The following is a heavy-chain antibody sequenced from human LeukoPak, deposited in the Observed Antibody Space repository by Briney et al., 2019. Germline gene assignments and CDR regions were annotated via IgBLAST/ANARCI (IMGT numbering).Heavy chain of an antibody. J-gene: IGHJ4*02. CDR2: ISYDGSNK. CDR1: GFPFSSYW. V-gene: IGHV3-30*03. CDR3: AREIRGYSNFDY. Sequence: GGSLRLSCVASGFPFSSYWMTWVRQAPGKGLEWVAVISYDGSNKYYADSVKGRFTISRDNSKNTLYLQMNSLRAEDTAVYYCAREIRGYSNFDYWGQGTLVTVSS. D-gene: IGHD5-18*01.